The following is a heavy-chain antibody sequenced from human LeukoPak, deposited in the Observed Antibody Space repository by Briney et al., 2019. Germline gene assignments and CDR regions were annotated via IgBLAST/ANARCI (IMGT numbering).Heavy chain of an antibody. D-gene: IGHD5-18*01. V-gene: IGHV3-7*05. J-gene: IGHJ4*02. Sequence: GGSLRLSCAASGFTFNNYWMSWVRQAPGKGLEWVANIKQDGSEKYSVDSVKGRFTISRDNSKNTLYLQMNSLRADDTAVYYCARGQQPFDYWGQGTLVTVSS. CDR2: IKQDGSEK. CDR1: GFTFNNYW. CDR3: ARGQQPFDY.